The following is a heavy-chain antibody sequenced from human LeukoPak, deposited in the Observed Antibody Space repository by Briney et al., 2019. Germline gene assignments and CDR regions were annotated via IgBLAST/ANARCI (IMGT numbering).Heavy chain of an antibody. CDR3: ARIGRGSSWYRSFDY. Sequence: GASVKVSCKASGYTFTSYDINWVRQATGQGLEWMGWMNPNSGNTGYAQKFQGRVTMTRNTSISTAYMELSSLRSVDTAVYYCARIGRGSSWYRSFDYWGQGTLVTVSS. CDR1: GYTFTSYD. D-gene: IGHD6-13*01. J-gene: IGHJ4*02. V-gene: IGHV1-8*01. CDR2: MNPNSGNT.